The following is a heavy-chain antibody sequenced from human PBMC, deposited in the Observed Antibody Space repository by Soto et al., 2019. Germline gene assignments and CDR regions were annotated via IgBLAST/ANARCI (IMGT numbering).Heavy chain of an antibody. CDR3: ARVELGRSSSSSYGMDV. Sequence: SQTLSLTCAISGDSVSSNSTAWNWIRQSPSRGLEWLGRTYYRSKWYNDYAVSVKSRITINPDTSKNQFSLQLNSVTPEDTAVYYCARVELGRSSSSSYGMDVWGQGTKVTVS. J-gene: IGHJ6*01. V-gene: IGHV6-1*01. CDR1: GDSVSSNSTA. D-gene: IGHD6-6*01. CDR2: TYYRSKWYN.